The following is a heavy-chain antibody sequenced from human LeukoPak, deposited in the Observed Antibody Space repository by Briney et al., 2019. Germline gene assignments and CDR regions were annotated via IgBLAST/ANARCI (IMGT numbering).Heavy chain of an antibody. Sequence: SVKVSCKASGGTFISYAISWVRQAPGQGLEWMGGIIPIFGTANYAQKFQGRVTITADESTSTAYMELSSLRSEDTAVYYCARDWRLGSIADNWGQGTLVTVSS. CDR2: IIPIFGTA. V-gene: IGHV1-69*01. CDR1: GGTFISYA. J-gene: IGHJ4*02. CDR3: ARDWRLGSIADN. D-gene: IGHD6-6*01.